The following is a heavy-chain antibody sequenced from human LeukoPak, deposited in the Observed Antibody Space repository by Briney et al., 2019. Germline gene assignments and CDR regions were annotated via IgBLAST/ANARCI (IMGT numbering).Heavy chain of an antibody. V-gene: IGHV4-34*01. Sequence: SETLSLTCAVYGGSLSGYYWSWIRQPPGKGLEWIGEINHSGSTNYNPSLKSRVTISVDTSKNQFSLKLSSVTAADTAVYYCARGGPYYYDSSGYYYVDYWGQGTLVTVSS. D-gene: IGHD3-22*01. CDR1: GGSLSGYY. CDR3: ARGGPYYYDSSGYYYVDY. J-gene: IGHJ4*02. CDR2: INHSGST.